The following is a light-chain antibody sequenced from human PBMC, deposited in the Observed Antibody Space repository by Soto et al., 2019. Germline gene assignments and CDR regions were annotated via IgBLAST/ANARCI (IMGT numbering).Light chain of an antibody. CDR2: DVS. CDR1: RSDVGGYNY. V-gene: IGLV2-14*01. J-gene: IGLJ1*01. Sequence: QSVLTQPASVSGSPGQSITISCTGTRSDVGGYNYVSWYQQHPGKAPKLMIYDVSNRPSGVSNRFAGSKSGNTASLTISGLQAEDEADYYCSSYTSSSDLYVFGTGTTLTVL. CDR3: SSYTSSSDLYV.